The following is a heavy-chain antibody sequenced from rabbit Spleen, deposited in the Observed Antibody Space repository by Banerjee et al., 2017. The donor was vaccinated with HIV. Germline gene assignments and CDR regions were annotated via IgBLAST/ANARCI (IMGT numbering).Heavy chain of an antibody. D-gene: IGHD1-1*01. CDR3: VRGASSTGYYSL. J-gene: IGHJ3*01. V-gene: IGHV1S7*01. CDR1: GFSFSRSYD. CDR2: IDLVFGST. Sequence: QLVESGGGLVQPGASLRLTCTASGFSFSRSYDMCWVRQAPGKGLEWIGYIDLVFGSTYYASWVNGRFTISSHNAQNTLYLQLNSLTAADTATYFCVRGASSTGYYSLWGQGTLVTVS.